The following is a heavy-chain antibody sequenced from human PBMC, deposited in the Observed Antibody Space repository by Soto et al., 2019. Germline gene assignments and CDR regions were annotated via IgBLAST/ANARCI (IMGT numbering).Heavy chain of an antibody. CDR3: AKDESRVVVPDNWFYS. V-gene: IGHV3-23*01. Sequence: EVQLLESGGGLVQPGGSLRLSCAASGLTFSSNAMSWVRQAPGKGLEWVSGISDSGGSTYYADSVKGRFTISRDNSKNTLYLQMNSLRAEDTAVYYCAKDESRVVVPDNWFYSWGQGTLVTVSS. J-gene: IGHJ5*01. CDR1: GLTFSSNA. CDR2: ISDSGGST. D-gene: IGHD3-22*01.